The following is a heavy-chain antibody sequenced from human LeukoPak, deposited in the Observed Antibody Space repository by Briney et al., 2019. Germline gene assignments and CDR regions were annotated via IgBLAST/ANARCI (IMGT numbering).Heavy chain of an antibody. V-gene: IGHV1-18*01. Sequence: GASVKVSCKASGYTFTSYGISWVRQAPGQGLEWMGWISAYNGNTNYAQKLQGRVTITTDASTSTAYMELRSLRSDDTAVYYCARDQDRIAARRDLAGYWGQGTLVTVSS. J-gene: IGHJ4*02. CDR2: ISAYNGNT. CDR3: ARDQDRIAARRDLAGY. D-gene: IGHD6-6*01. CDR1: GYTFTSYG.